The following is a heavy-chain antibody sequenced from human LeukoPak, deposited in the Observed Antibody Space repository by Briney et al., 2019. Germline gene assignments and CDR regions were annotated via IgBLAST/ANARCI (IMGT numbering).Heavy chain of an antibody. CDR2: IWYDGSNK. CDR1: GFTFSSYG. Sequence: GGSLRLSCAASGFTFSSYGMHWVRQAPGKGLXXXXVIWYDGSNKYYADSVKGRFTISRDNSKNTLYLQMNSLRAEDTAVYYCAREGGRSHTYYFDYWGQGTLVTVSS. CDR3: AREGGRSHTYYFDY. J-gene: IGHJ4*02. V-gene: IGHV3-33*01.